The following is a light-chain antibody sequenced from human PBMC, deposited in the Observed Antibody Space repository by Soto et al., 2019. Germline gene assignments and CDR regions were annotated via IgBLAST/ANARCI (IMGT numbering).Light chain of an antibody. CDR1: SSDIGAYNY. J-gene: IGLJ2*01. CDR2: DVG. V-gene: IGLV2-14*03. Sequence: QPVLTQPASVSGSLGQSITISCTGTSSDIGAYNYVSWYQQHPGKVPKLMVYDVGNRPSGVSNRFSGSKSGNTASLTISGLQTEDEADYYCSSYTSSKTRIFGGGTKLTVL. CDR3: SSYTSSKTRI.